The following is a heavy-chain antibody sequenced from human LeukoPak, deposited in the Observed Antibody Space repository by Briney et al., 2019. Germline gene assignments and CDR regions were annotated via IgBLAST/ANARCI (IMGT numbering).Heavy chain of an antibody. J-gene: IGHJ4*02. D-gene: IGHD2-2*01. V-gene: IGHV3-7*03. CDR2: IKQDGSEK. CDR1: GFTFSSYW. CDR3: ARDLGYCSSTSCSYYFDY. Sequence: GGSLRLSCAASGFTFSSYWMSWVRQAPGKGLEWVAHIKQDGSEKYYVDSVKGRFTISRDNAKNSLYLQMNSMRAEDTAVYYCARDLGYCSSTSCSYYFDYWGQGTLVTVSS.